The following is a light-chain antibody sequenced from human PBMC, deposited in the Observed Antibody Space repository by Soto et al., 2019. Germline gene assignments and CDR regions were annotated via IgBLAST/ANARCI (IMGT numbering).Light chain of an antibody. CDR3: QQYYNLPWT. Sequence: DIVMTQSPDSLAVSLGERATINCKSSQSILYSSDNRNYLAWYLQKPGQPPKLLIYWASTRESGVPDRFSGSGAGTDFTLTIRSLQAEDGAIYYCQQYYNLPWTFGQGTKVEIK. J-gene: IGKJ1*01. CDR1: QSILYSSDNRNY. CDR2: WAS. V-gene: IGKV4-1*01.